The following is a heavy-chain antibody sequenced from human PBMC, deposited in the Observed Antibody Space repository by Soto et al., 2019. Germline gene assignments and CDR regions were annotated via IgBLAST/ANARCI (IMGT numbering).Heavy chain of an antibody. Sequence: ASVKVSCKASGYTFTSYYMHWVRQAPGQGLERMGIINPSGGSTSYAQKFQGRVTMTRDTSTSTVYMELSSLRSEDTAVYYCTVVVTATAFDYWGQGTLVTVSS. D-gene: IGHD2-21*02. CDR1: GYTFTSYY. V-gene: IGHV1-46*03. CDR3: TVVVTATAFDY. CDR2: INPSGGST. J-gene: IGHJ4*02.